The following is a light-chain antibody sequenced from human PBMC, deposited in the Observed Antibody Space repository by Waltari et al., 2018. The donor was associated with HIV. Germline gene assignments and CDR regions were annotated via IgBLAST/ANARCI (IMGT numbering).Light chain of an antibody. CDR3: AAQDDSLSGHVL. J-gene: IGLJ2*01. Sequence: QSVLTQPPSASGTPGQRVTISCSGRSSNIGSNYVYWYQQLPGTAPKLLIHRNNQRPSGVPDRFSGSMSSTSASLAISGLRSEDEDDDYCAAQDDSLSGHVLFGGGTKLTVL. V-gene: IGLV1-47*01. CDR1: SSNIGSNY. CDR2: RNN.